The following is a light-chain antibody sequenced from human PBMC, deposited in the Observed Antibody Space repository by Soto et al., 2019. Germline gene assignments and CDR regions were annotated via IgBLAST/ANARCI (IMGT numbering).Light chain of an antibody. CDR1: SSDVGGYNF. Sequence: VLTQPASVSGSPGQSIAISCTGSSSDVGGYNFVSWYQQHSGKAPKLMISDVSNRPSGVSNHFSGSKTGNTASLTISGLQAEDEADYFCSPYTSSSTYVFGTGTRSPS. CDR3: SPYTSSSTYV. V-gene: IGLV2-14*03. J-gene: IGLJ1*01. CDR2: DVS.